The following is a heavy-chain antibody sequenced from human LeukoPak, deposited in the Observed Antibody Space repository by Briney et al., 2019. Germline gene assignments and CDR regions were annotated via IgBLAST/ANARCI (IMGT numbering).Heavy chain of an antibody. Sequence: GGSLRLSCAASGFVFSNYWMYWVRQAPGRGLVWVSRINPDGSSIGYADFVRGRFTISRDNAENTLFLQMNSLTVEDTAMYYCGRDLSWGSTDYWGQGTLVTVSS. D-gene: IGHD3-16*01. J-gene: IGHJ4*02. CDR2: INPDGSSI. CDR3: GRDLSWGSTDY. V-gene: IGHV3-74*01. CDR1: GFVFSNYW.